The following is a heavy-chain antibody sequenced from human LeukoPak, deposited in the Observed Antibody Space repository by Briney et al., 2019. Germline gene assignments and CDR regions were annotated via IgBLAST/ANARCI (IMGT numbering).Heavy chain of an antibody. CDR2: IYYSGST. D-gene: IGHD2-15*01. CDR1: GGSISSNSYY. V-gene: IGHV4-39*07. Sequence: PSETLSLTCTVSGGSISSNSYYWGWIRQPPGKGLEWIGSIYYSGSTYYNPSLKSRVTISVDTSKNQFSLKLSSVTAADTAVYYCAREAGWTLVLRISGSAFDIWGQGTMVTVSS. J-gene: IGHJ3*02. CDR3: AREAGWTLVLRISGSAFDI.